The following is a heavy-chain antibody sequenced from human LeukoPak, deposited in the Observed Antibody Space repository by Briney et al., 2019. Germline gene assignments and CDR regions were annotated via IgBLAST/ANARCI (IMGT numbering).Heavy chain of an antibody. Sequence: GGSLTLSCAASGFTFSYYGMHWVRQAPGKGLEWVAVIYYDGSYKYYADSVKGRFTISRDNAKNSLYLQMNSLRDEDTAVFYCARAQRIGSYYWFDPWGQGTLVTVSS. D-gene: IGHD1-26*01. CDR1: GFTFSYYG. CDR2: IYYDGSYK. J-gene: IGHJ5*02. CDR3: ARAQRIGSYYWFDP. V-gene: IGHV3-33*01.